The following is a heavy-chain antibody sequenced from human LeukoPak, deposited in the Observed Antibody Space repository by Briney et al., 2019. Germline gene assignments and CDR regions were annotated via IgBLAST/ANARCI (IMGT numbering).Heavy chain of an antibody. Sequence: PSEALSLTCTVSGGSISSSSYYWGWIRQPPGKGLEWIGSIYYSGSTYYNPSLKSRVTISVDTSKNQFSLKLSSVTAADTAVYYCARGDTYYDYVWGSYYYFDYWGQGTLVTVSS. V-gene: IGHV4-39*07. CDR3: ARGDTYYDYVWGSYYYFDY. D-gene: IGHD3-16*01. J-gene: IGHJ4*02. CDR1: GGSISSSSYY. CDR2: IYYSGST.